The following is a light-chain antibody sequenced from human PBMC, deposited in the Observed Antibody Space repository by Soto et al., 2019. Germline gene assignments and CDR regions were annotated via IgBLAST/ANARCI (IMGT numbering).Light chain of an antibody. CDR2: AAS. CDR1: QDISNY. CDR3: QKYNSAPRT. Sequence: DIQMTQSPSSLSASVGDRVTITCRASQDISNYLGWYQQKPGKVPKLLIYAASTLQSGVPSRFSGSGSATDFTLTISSLQPEDVATYYWQKYNSAPRTFGQGTKVEIK. V-gene: IGKV1-27*01. J-gene: IGKJ1*01.